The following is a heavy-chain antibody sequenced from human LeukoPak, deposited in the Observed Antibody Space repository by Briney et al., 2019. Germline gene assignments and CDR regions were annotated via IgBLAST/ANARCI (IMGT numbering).Heavy chain of an antibody. CDR3: ARDASIYCSRLDY. J-gene: IGHJ4*02. D-gene: IGHD2-15*01. CDR2: IYYTGST. V-gene: IGHV4-30-4*08. CDR1: GGSISSGDYY. Sequence: SETLSLTCTVSGGSISSGDYYWTWIRQPPGKGLEWIGYIYYTGSTYYNPSLRSRVIISFDTSKNQFSLRPSSVTAADAAMYYCARDASIYCSRLDYWGQGTLVTVSS.